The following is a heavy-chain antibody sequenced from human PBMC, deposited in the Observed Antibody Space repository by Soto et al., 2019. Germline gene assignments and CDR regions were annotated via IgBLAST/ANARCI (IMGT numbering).Heavy chain of an antibody. CDR2: IIPIFGTA. V-gene: IGHV1-69*13. J-gene: IGHJ6*02. D-gene: IGHD2-15*01. CDR3: ARRDKYGGNSYYYYGMDV. CDR1: GGTFSSYA. Sequence: SVKVSCKASGGTFSSYAISWVRQAPGQGLEWMGGIIPIFGTANYAQKFQGRVTITADESTSTAYMELSSLRSEDTAVYYCARRDKYGGNSYYYYGMDVWRQGTTVTVSS.